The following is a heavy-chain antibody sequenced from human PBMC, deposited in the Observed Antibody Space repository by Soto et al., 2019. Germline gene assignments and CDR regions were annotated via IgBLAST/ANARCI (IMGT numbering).Heavy chain of an antibody. V-gene: IGHV1-69*13. J-gene: IGHJ6*02. CDR2: IIPMFGTA. Sequence: ASVKVSCKASQRTFTSYGLSWVRQAPGQGLEWLGTIIPMFGTANYAQRLQGRVTITADEFTSTAYMELSSLTSEDTAVYFCARTPNHFIVALGESTHYYGLDVWGQGTTVTVSS. D-gene: IGHD2-21*01. CDR3: ARTPNHFIVALGESTHYYGLDV. CDR1: QRTFTSYG.